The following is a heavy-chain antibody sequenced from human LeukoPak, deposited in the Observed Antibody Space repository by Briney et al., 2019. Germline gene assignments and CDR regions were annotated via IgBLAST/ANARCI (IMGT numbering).Heavy chain of an antibody. CDR2: MNPKSGNT. CDR1: GYTFTGYY. D-gene: IGHD6-19*01. CDR3: ARRAVDNSYYYYMDV. V-gene: IGHV1-8*03. J-gene: IGHJ6*03. Sequence: GASAKVSCKASGYTFTGYYMHWVRQVTGQGLEWMGWMNPKSGNTGYAQKFQGRVTITRNTSISTAYMEVSSLRYEDTAVYYCARRAVDNSYYYYMDVWGKGTTVTVSS.